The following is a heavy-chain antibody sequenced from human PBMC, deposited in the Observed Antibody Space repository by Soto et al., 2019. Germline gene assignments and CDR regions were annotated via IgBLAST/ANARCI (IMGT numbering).Heavy chain of an antibody. CDR1: GFTFSSYA. CDR2: ISGSGGST. D-gene: IGHD3-3*01. V-gene: IGHV3-23*01. Sequence: GGSLRLSCAASGFTFSSYAMSWVRQAPGKGLEWVSAISGSGGSTYYADSVKGRFTISRDNSKNTLYLQMNSLRAEDTAVYYCAKDVLTDFWSGSLQGSDYWGQGTLVTVSS. CDR3: AKDVLTDFWSGSLQGSDY. J-gene: IGHJ4*02.